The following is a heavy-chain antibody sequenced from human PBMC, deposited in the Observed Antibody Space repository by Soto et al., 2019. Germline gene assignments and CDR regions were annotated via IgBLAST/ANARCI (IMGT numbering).Heavy chain of an antibody. CDR3: ARRYYYDSSGYRYYYYGMDV. V-gene: IGHV1-18*01. J-gene: IGHJ6*02. CDR1: GYTFTSYG. Sequence: ASVKVSCKASGYTFTSYGISWVRQAPGQGLEWMGWISAYNGNTNYAQKLQGRVTMTTDTSTSTAYMELRSLRSDDTAVYYCARRYYYDSSGYRYYYYGMDVWGQGTTVTVSS. D-gene: IGHD3-22*01. CDR2: ISAYNGNT.